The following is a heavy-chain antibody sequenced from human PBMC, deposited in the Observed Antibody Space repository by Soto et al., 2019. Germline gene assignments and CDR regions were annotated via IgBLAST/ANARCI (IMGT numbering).Heavy chain of an antibody. CDR2: ISSSSSSTI. J-gene: IGHJ4*02. Sequence: PGGSLRLSXAASGFTFSSYSMNWVRQAPGKGLEWVSYISSSSSSTIYYADSVKGRFTISRDNAKNSLYLQMNSLRDEDTAVYYCARERASESGSYFNYWGQGTLVTVSS. D-gene: IGHD1-26*01. V-gene: IGHV3-48*02. CDR1: GFTFSSYS. CDR3: ARERASESGSYFNY.